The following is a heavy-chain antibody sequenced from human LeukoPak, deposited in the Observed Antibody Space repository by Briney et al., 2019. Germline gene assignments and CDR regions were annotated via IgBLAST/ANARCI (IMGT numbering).Heavy chain of an antibody. CDR3: ARGPRAAADDY. V-gene: IGHV1-18*01. J-gene: IGHJ4*02. D-gene: IGHD6-13*01. Sequence: ASVKVSCKASGYTFTSYGITWVRQAPGQGLEWMGWINANNGNTNYAQNLQGRVTITRDTSASTAYMELSGLTSEDTAVYYCARGPRAAADDYWGQGTLVTVSS. CDR2: INANNGNT. CDR1: GYTFTSYG.